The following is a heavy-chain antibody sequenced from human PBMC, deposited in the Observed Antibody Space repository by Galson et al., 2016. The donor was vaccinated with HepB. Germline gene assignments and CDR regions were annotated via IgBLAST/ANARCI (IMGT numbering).Heavy chain of an antibody. Sequence: SETLSLTCTVSGASISSSNYYWAWIRQPPGKGLEWIGSIYFSGNTYSHPSLKSRLTMSVDTSKNEFSLRLTSVTAADTALYYCAREYSNTWRLFDDWGQGALVTVPS. J-gene: IGHJ4*02. CDR1: GASISSSNYY. D-gene: IGHD6-13*01. V-gene: IGHV4-39*02. CDR3: AREYSNTWRLFDD. CDR2: IYFSGNT.